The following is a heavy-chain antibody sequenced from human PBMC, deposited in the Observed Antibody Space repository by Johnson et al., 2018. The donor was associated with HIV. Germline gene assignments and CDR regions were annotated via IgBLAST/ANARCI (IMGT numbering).Heavy chain of an antibody. D-gene: IGHD3-22*01. CDR2: IKQDGSEK. J-gene: IGHJ3*02. CDR3: ARGGRGVRITMIVVVPNDAFDI. Sequence: VQLVESGGGVVQPGRSLRLSCAASGFTFSSYGMHWVRQAPGKGLEWVANIKQDGSEKYYVDSVKGRFTISRDNAKNSLYLQMNSLRAEDTAVYYCARGGRGVRITMIVVVPNDAFDIWGQGTMVTVSS. CDR1: GFTFSSYG. V-gene: IGHV3-7*01.